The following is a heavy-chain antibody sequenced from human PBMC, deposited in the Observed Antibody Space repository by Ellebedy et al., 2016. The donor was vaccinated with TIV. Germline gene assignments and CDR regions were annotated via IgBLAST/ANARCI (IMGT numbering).Heavy chain of an antibody. Sequence: GESLKISCAASGFIFSSYWMDWVRQGPGKGLVWVSRISSDGSSTSYADSVKGRFTISRDNSKNTLYLQMNSLRAEDTAVYYCARVYGCSGGSCSDLDYWGQGTLVTVSS. V-gene: IGHV3-74*01. CDR3: ARVYGCSGGSCSDLDY. J-gene: IGHJ4*02. D-gene: IGHD2-15*01. CDR1: GFIFSSYW. CDR2: ISSDGSST.